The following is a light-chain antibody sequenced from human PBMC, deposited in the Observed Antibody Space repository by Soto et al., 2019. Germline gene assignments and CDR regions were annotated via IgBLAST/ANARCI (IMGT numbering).Light chain of an antibody. V-gene: IGLV1-51*01. CDR2: DDD. J-gene: IGLJ1*01. Sequence: SVLTHPPSVSAAPLQGVTIAFSGRSYNIGGNSVSWYQQLPVTAPKLLIYDDDKRPSGIPDRFSGSKSGTSATLGITGFQTGDEADYYCGSWDSSLSPYVFGTGTKVTAL. CDR1: SYNIGGNS. CDR3: GSWDSSLSPYV.